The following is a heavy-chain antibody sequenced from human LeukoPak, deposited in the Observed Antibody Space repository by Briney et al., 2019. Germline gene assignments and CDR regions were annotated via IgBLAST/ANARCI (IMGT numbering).Heavy chain of an antibody. CDR1: GFTFDDYA. Sequence: AGGSLRLSCAASGFTFDDYAMHWVRQAPGKGLEWVSLISEDGGSTYYADSVKGRFTISRDNSKNSLYLQMNNLRTEDTALYYCAKDISGYSSADYWGQGTLVTVSS. D-gene: IGHD5-18*01. J-gene: IGHJ4*02. CDR2: ISEDGGST. V-gene: IGHV3-43*02. CDR3: AKDISGYSSADY.